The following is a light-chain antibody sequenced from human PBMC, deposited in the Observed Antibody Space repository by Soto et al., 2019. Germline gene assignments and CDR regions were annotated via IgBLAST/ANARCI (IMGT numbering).Light chain of an antibody. CDR2: KAT. CDR1: QTISSW. CDR3: QHYNSYSEA. Sequence: DILMTPSPSTLSASVGDRVTITCRASQTISSWVAWYQQKPGKAPKLLIYKATSLESGVPSRFSGSGSGTEFTLTISSLQPDDFATYYCQHYNSYSEAFGQGTKVEI. J-gene: IGKJ1*01. V-gene: IGKV1-5*03.